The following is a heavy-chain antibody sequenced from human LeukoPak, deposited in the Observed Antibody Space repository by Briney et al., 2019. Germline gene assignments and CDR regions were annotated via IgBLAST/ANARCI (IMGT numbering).Heavy chain of an antibody. CDR3: ARVRREMKRSLGRTTEYSYYYYMDV. Sequence: KPGGSLRLSCAASGFTFSDYYMSWIRQAPGKGLEWVSYISSSGSTIYYADSVKGRFTISRDNAKNSVYLQMNRLRAEDTAVYYCARVRREMKRSLGRTTEYSYYYYMDVWGKGTTVTVSS. CDR2: ISSSGSTI. J-gene: IGHJ6*03. V-gene: IGHV3-11*04. CDR1: GFTFSDYY. D-gene: IGHD1/OR15-1a*01.